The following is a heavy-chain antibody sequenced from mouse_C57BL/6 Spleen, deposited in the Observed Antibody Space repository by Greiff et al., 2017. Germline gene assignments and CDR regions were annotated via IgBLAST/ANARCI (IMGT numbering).Heavy chain of an antibody. Sequence: HVQLQQSGAELAKPGASVKLSCKASGYTFTSYWMPWVKPRPGQGLEWIGSINPCGGYPKYNQKFKDKATLTADKSYSTAYMQLSSLTYEDSAVYYCARARGGYSLDYWGQGTSVTVSS. CDR2: INPCGGYP. V-gene: IGHV1-7*01. J-gene: IGHJ4*01. CDR3: ARARGGYSLDY. CDR1: GYTFTSYW. D-gene: IGHD1-1*02.